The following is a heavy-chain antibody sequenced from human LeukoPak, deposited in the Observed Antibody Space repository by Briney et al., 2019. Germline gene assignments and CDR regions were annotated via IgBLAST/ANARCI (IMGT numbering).Heavy chain of an antibody. CDR1: GYTFTSYD. V-gene: IGHV1-8*01. D-gene: IGHD2-2*01. CDR3: ARAGHRYCSSTSCPSWFDP. J-gene: IGHJ5*02. Sequence: ASVKVSCTASGYTFTSYDINWVRQAPGQGLEWMGWMNPNSGNTGYEQKFQGRVTMTRNTSISTAYMELSSLRSEDTAVYYCARAGHRYCSSTSCPSWFDPWGQGTLVTVSS. CDR2: MNPNSGNT.